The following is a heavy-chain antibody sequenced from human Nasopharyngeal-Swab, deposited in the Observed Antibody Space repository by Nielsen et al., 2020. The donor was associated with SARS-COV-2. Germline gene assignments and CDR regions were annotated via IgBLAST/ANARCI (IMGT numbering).Heavy chain of an antibody. CDR2: IYYSGST. CDR3: ARVVKNVAHYYYYYGMDV. Sequence: WIRQPPGKGLEWIGSIYYSGSTYYNPSLKSRVTISVDTSKNQFSLKLSSVTAADTAVYYCARVVKNVAHYYYYYGMDVWGQGTTVTVSS. J-gene: IGHJ6*02. D-gene: IGHD3-16*02. V-gene: IGHV4-39*07.